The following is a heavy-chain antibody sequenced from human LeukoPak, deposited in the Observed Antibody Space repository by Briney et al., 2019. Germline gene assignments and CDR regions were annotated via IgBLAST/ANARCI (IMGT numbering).Heavy chain of an antibody. CDR1: GGSFSGYY. CDR2: IYTSGST. V-gene: IGHV4-4*07. Sequence: SETLSLTCAVYGGSFSGYYWSWIRRPAGKGLEWIGRIYTSGSTNYNPSLKSRVTISVDTSKNQFSLKLSSVTAADTAVYYCARETSGYCSSTSCYPIYYYYYYMDVWGKGTTVTISS. J-gene: IGHJ6*03. CDR3: ARETSGYCSSTSCYPIYYYYYYMDV. D-gene: IGHD2-2*01.